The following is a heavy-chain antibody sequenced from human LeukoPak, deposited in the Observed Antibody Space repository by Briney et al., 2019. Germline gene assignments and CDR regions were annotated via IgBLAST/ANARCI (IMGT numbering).Heavy chain of an antibody. CDR2: IYTSGST. D-gene: IGHD2-2*01. Sequence: SETLSLTCTVSGGSISSGSYYWSWIRQPAGKGLEWIGRIYTSGSTNYNPSLKSRVTISVDTSKNQFSLKLSSVTAADTAVYYCARGTNIGYCSSTSCWALFDPWGQGTLVTVSS. CDR1: GGSISSGSYY. V-gene: IGHV4-61*02. CDR3: ARGTNIGYCSSTSCWALFDP. J-gene: IGHJ5*02.